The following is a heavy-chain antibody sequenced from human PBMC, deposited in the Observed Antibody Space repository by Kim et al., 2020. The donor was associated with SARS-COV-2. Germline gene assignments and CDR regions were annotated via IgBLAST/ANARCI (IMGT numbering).Heavy chain of an antibody. D-gene: IGHD3-22*01. CDR1: GFTFSSYS. CDR2: ISSSSSYI. CDR3: ASASSGYLKGFIRD. Sequence: GGSLRLSCAASGFTFSSYSMNWVRQAPGKGLEWVSSISSSSSYIYYADSVKGRFTISRDNAKNSLYLQMNSLRAEDTAVYYCASASSGYLKGFIRDWGQGTLVTVSS. V-gene: IGHV3-21*01. J-gene: IGHJ4*02.